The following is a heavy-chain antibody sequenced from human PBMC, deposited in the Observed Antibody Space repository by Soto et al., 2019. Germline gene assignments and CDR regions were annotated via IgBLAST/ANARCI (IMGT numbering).Heavy chain of an antibody. CDR3: ARDLSSIAVACEFYI. D-gene: IGHD6-19*01. J-gene: IGHJ3*02. CDR1: GYTFTSYY. CDR2: INPSGGST. Sequence: ASVKVSCKASGYTFTSYYTHWVRQAPGQGLEWMGIINPSGGSTSYAQKFQGRVTMTRDTSTSTVYMELSSLRSEDTAVYYCARDLSSIAVACEFYIWGQGKMVTVSS. V-gene: IGHV1-46*03.